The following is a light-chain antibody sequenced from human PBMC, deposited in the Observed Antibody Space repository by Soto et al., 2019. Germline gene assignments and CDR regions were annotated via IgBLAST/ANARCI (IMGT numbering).Light chain of an antibody. CDR1: QGISNY. CDR2: AAS. J-gene: IGKJ1*01. V-gene: IGKV1-27*01. CDR3: QTYSSAPWT. Sequence: DIPMTQSPSSLSASVGDRVTITCRASQGISNYLAWYQQKQGQVPKLLIYAASTLQSGVPSRFSGSGSGTDFTLTISSLRPEGVALYYCQTYSSAPWTFGQGIKVEMK.